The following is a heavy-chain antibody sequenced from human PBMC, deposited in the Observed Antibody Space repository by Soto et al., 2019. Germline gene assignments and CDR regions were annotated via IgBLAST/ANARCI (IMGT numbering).Heavy chain of an antibody. CDR3: ARVLRGWFDP. V-gene: IGHV4-4*03. J-gene: IGHJ5*02. CDR1: GGSITSANW. CDR2: ISHSGIT. Sequence: LPETLSLTCAVSGGSITSANWWTWVRQPPGGGLEWIGEISHSGITNYKASLKSRVTMSVDKTKNDVSLKLTSVTAADTAVYYCARVLRGWFDPWGQGTPVTVPS.